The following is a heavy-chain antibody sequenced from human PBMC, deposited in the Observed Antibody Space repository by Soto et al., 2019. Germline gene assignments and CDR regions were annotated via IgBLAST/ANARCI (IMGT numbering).Heavy chain of an antibody. D-gene: IGHD3-16*02. CDR2: INRDGSST. J-gene: IGHJ5*02. Sequence: GGSLRLSCAVSGFTFSSCWMHWVRQAPGKGLVWVSRINRDGSSTSYADSVKGRFTISRDNAQNSLYLQMNSLRDEDTAVYYCARVLDYDYVWGSYPLNWFDPWGQGTLVTVSS. CDR3: ARVLDYDYVWGSYPLNWFDP. V-gene: IGHV3-74*01. CDR1: GFTFSSCW.